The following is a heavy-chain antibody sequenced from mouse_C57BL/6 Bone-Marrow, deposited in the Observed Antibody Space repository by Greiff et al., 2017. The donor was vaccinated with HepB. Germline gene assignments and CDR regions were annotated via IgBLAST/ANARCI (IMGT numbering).Heavy chain of an antibody. D-gene: IGHD1-1*01. Sequence: EVQLVESGGGLVQPGGSLSLSCAASGFTFTDYYMSWVRQPPGKALEWLGFIRNKANGYTTEYSASVKGRFTISRDNSQSILYLQMNALRAEDRATYYCARSITTVVAYFFDYWGQGTTLTVSS. CDR1: GFTFTDYY. CDR3: ARSITTVVAYFFDY. V-gene: IGHV7-3*01. J-gene: IGHJ2*01. CDR2: IRNKANGYTT.